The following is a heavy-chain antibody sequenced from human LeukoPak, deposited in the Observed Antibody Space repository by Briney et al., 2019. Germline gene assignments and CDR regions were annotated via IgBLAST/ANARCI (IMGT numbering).Heavy chain of an antibody. CDR3: AKVNYYQPYF. CDR2: IDVTTGGS. V-gene: IGHV3-23*01. D-gene: IGHD2-2*01. Sequence: GGSLRLSCSASGFTLSSYAMSWVRQAPGKGLEWVSTIDVTTGGSYYADSVKGRLTISRDTFQNTLYLQLNSLRVDDTAVYYCAKVNYYQPYFWGQGTLDTVSS. CDR1: GFTLSSYA. J-gene: IGHJ4*02.